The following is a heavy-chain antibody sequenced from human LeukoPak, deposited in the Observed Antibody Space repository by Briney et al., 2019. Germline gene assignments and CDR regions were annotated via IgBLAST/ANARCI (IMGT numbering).Heavy chain of an antibody. CDR2: ISPSSSSI. V-gene: IGHV3-21*01. Sequence: GGSLGLSCAASGFTFSSYWMSWVRQAPGKGLEWVSSISPSSSSIYYADSVRGRFTVSRDNAKKSLSLQMNSLRVEDTAIYYCARETYNDFWSGLNWFDPWGQGTLVTVSS. J-gene: IGHJ5*02. CDR1: GFTFSSYW. D-gene: IGHD3-3*01. CDR3: ARETYNDFWSGLNWFDP.